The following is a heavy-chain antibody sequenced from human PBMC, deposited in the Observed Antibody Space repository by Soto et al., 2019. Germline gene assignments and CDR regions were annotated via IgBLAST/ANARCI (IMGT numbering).Heavy chain of an antibody. CDR3: ARGVGSGSYXNQYSWFDP. CDR2: ISAYNGNT. D-gene: IGHD3-10*01. CDR1: GYTFTNYG. J-gene: IGHJ5*02. Sequence: GASVKVSCKASGYTFTNYGISWVRQAPGQGLEWMGWISAYNGNTKYAQKLQGRVTMTTDTSTSTAYMELRSLRSDDTAVYYCARGVGSGSYXNQYSWFDPWGQGTLVTVSS. V-gene: IGHV1-18*01.